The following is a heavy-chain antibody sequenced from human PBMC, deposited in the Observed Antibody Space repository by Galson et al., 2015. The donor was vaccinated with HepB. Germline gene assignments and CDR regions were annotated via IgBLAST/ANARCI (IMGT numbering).Heavy chain of an antibody. D-gene: IGHD3-10*01. CDR3: ATDMVRGTMGFYYGMDV. CDR1: GFTFSNYA. Sequence: SLRLSCAASGFTFSNYAMHWVRQAPGKGLEWVALISYDGSNKNYTDSVKGRFTISRDNFKNTLYLQMNSLRAEDTAMYYCATDMVRGTMGFYYGMDVWGQGTTVTVSS. V-gene: IGHV3-30-3*01. J-gene: IGHJ6*02. CDR2: ISYDGSNK.